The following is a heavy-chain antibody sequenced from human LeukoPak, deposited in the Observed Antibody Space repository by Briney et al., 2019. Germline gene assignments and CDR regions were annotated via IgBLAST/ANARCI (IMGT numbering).Heavy chain of an antibody. CDR2: FDPEDGET. D-gene: IGHD6-13*01. CDR1: GYTLTELS. J-gene: IGHJ5*02. CDR3: ATFPSSSWSRGFDP. Sequence: ASVKVSCKVSGYTLTELSMHWVRQAPGKGLEWMGGFDPEDGETIYAQKFQGRVTMTEDTSTDTAYMELSSPRSEDTAVYYCATFPSSSWSRGFDPWGQGTLVTVSS. V-gene: IGHV1-24*01.